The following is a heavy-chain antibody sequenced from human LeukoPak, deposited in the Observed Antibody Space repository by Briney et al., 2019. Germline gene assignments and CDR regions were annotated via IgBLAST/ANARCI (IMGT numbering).Heavy chain of an antibody. CDR2: IIPILGIA. D-gene: IGHD7-27*01. Sequence: ASVKVSCKASGGTFSSYAISWVRQAPGLGLEWMGRIIPILGIANYAQKFQGRVTITADKSTSTAYMELSSLRSEDTAVYYCARVLTGVYYYGMDVWGQGTTVTVSS. J-gene: IGHJ6*02. CDR1: GGTFSSYA. CDR3: ARVLTGVYYYGMDV. V-gene: IGHV1-69*04.